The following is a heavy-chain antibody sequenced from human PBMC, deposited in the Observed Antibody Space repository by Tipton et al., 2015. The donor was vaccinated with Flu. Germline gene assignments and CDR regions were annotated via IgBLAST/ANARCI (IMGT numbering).Heavy chain of an antibody. Sequence: TLSLTRTVSGDSISSNTYYWGWIRQPPGKGLEWIGTTYYTGRTYYNPSLKSRLTISIDTSKNQFSLNLSSVTAADTAVYYCARGVGFWGQGTLVTVSS. CDR1: GDSISSNTYY. CDR3: ARGVGF. CDR2: TYYTGRT. V-gene: IGHV4-39*07. D-gene: IGHD2-15*01. J-gene: IGHJ4*02.